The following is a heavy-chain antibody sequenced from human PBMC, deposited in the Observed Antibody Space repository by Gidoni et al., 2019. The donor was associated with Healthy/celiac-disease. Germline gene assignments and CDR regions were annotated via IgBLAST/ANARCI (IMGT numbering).Heavy chain of an antibody. Sequence: QVQLVESGGGVVQPGRSRRLSCAASGFTFGSYAMHWVRQAPGKGLEWVAVISYDGSNKYYADSVKGRFTISRDNSKNTLYLQMNSLRAEDTAVYYCARVYGTRAQWLYNYFDYWGQGTLVTVSS. V-gene: IGHV3-30*04. D-gene: IGHD6-19*01. J-gene: IGHJ4*02. CDR1: GFTFGSYA. CDR2: ISYDGSNK. CDR3: ARVYGTRAQWLYNYFDY.